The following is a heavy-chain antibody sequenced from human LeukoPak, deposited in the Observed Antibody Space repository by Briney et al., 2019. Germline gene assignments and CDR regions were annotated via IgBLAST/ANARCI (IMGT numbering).Heavy chain of an antibody. J-gene: IGHJ6*03. CDR1: GFTFSDYT. Sequence: GGSLRLSCAASGFTFSDYTMNWVRLAPGKGLEWVSSISGSSNYIYYADSVKGRFTISRGNAKNSLYLQMNSLRAEDTAVYYCARERVGGEPGGHRDYYYMDVWGKGTTVTVSS. CDR3: ARERVGGEPGGHRDYYYMDV. V-gene: IGHV3-21*01. CDR2: ISGSSNYI. D-gene: IGHD2-15*01.